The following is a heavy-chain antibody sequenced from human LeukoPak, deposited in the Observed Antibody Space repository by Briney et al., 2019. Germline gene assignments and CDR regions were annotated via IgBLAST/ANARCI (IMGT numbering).Heavy chain of an antibody. J-gene: IGHJ4*02. CDR2: ISAYNGNT. CDR3: ARDSVIVVVPAPPDY. Sequence: ASVKVSCKASGYTFTSYGISWVRQAPGQGLEWMGWISAYNGNTNYAQKLQGRVTMTTDTSTSTAYVELRSLRSDDTAVYYCARDSVIVVVPAPPDYWGQGTLVTVSS. V-gene: IGHV1-18*01. D-gene: IGHD2-2*01. CDR1: GYTFTSYG.